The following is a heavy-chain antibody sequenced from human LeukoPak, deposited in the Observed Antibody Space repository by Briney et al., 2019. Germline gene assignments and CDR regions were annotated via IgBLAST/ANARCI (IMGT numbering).Heavy chain of an antibody. CDR1: GYSISSGYY. D-gene: IGHD4-17*01. CDR3: ARQGVGTYDYGDEGYYMDV. CDR2: IYHSGST. Sequence: SETLSLTCTVSGYSISSGYYWGWIRQPPGKGLEWIGSIYHSGSTYYNPSLKSRVTISVDTSKNQFSLKLSSVTAADTAVYYCARQGVGTYDYGDEGYYMDVWGKGTTVTISS. V-gene: IGHV4-38-2*02. J-gene: IGHJ6*03.